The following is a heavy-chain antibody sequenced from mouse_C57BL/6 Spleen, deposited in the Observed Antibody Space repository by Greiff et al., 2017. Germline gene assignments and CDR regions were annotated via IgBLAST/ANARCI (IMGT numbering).Heavy chain of an antibody. J-gene: IGHJ4*01. Sequence: QVTLKVCGPGILQSSQTLSLTCSFSGFSLSTSGMGVSWIRQPSGKGLEWLAHIYWDDDKRYNPSLKSRLTISKDTSRNQVFLKITSVDTADTATYYCARGARGLPLYYAMDYWGQGTSVTVSS. V-gene: IGHV8-12*01. CDR3: ARGARGLPLYYAMDY. CDR1: GFSLSTSGMG. CDR2: IYWDDDK. D-gene: IGHD2-4*01.